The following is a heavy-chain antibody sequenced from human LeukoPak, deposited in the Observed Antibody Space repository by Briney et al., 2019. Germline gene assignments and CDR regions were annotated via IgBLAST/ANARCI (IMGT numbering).Heavy chain of an antibody. Sequence: GGSLRLSCAASGFTFSSYAMHWVRQAPGKGLEWVAVISYDGSNKYYADSVKGRFTISRDNSKNTLYLQMNSLRAEDTAVYYCAGRPGNWGQGILVTVSS. J-gene: IGHJ4*02. CDR2: ISYDGSNK. D-gene: IGHD1-14*01. CDR3: AGRPGN. CDR1: GFTFSSYA. V-gene: IGHV3-30-3*01.